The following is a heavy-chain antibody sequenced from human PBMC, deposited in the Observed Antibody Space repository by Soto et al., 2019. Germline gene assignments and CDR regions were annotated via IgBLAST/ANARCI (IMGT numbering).Heavy chain of an antibody. CDR1: GGFVSSGSYY. Sequence: QVQLQQWGAGLLKPSETLSLTCAVYGGFVSSGSYYWSWIRQPPGKGLEWIGEMSHSGGTHFNPSLTSRVTISVDTSKNQFSLKMTSVTAADTALYYCACVERGTATTVVDAFDIWGPGTMVTVSS. V-gene: IGHV4-34*01. D-gene: IGHD1-1*01. J-gene: IGHJ3*02. CDR3: ACVERGTATTVVDAFDI. CDR2: MSHSGGT.